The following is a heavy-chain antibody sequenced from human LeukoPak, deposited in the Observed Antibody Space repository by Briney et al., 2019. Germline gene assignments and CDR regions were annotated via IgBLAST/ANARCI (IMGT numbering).Heavy chain of an antibody. J-gene: IGHJ4*02. CDR2: LYYTGRT. CDR3: ARENSYYDSSGYYYGSGYFDY. Sequence: SETLSLTCTVSGGSISSSSYYWGWIRQPPGKGLEWIGSLYYTGRTYYNPSLKSRVTISVDTSKNQFSLRLSSVTAADTAMYYCARENSYYDSSGYYYGSGYFDYWGQGTLVTVSS. D-gene: IGHD3-22*01. V-gene: IGHV4-39*07. CDR1: GGSISSSSYY.